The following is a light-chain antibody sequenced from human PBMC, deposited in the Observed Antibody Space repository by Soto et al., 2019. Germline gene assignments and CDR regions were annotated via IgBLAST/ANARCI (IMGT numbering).Light chain of an antibody. CDR2: GAS. CDR3: QRYGKSRQA. CDR1: ESVSSN. J-gene: IGKJ1*01. V-gene: IGKV3-20*01. Sequence: ERPTLACRAGESVSSNLPWYQEKPGQAPRLLIYGASTRATGIPDRFSCSGSGTDFTLTISRLEAEDFAVYYSQRYGKSRQAFGQRTKVDIK.